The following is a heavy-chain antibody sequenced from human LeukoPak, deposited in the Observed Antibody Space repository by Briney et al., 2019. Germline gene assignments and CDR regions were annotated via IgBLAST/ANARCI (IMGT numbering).Heavy chain of an antibody. V-gene: IGHV4-59*02. D-gene: IGHD3-10*01. Sequence: SETLSLTCIVSGDSVSGYYWNWIRQPPGMGLEWIGYTHHSGNTLYNPSLKSRVTTSVDTSKNQFSLSLSSVTAADTAVYYCARWEVRLNAFEMWGQGTMVTVSS. CDR3: ARWEVRLNAFEM. CDR1: GDSVSGYY. CDR2: THHSGNT. J-gene: IGHJ3*02.